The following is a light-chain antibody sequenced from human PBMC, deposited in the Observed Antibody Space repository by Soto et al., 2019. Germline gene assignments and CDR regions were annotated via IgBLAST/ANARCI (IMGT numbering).Light chain of an antibody. J-gene: IGKJ4*01. CDR1: QSISSS. V-gene: IGKV1-39*01. Sequence: DFQMTQSPSSLSASVGDRVTITCRASQSISSSLNWYQQKPGKAPELLIYAASSLQSGVPSRFSGSGSGTDFTLTISSLQPEDFAVYYCQQYGASPLTFGGGTKVEIK. CDR3: QQYGASPLT. CDR2: AAS.